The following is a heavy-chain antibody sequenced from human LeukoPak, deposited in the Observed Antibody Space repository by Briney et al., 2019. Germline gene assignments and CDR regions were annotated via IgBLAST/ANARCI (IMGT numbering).Heavy chain of an antibody. J-gene: IGHJ4*02. CDR3: ARVYPGRPY. V-gene: IGHV4-30-2*01. D-gene: IGHD2/OR15-2a*01. CDR2: IYHSGRT. CDR1: GGSISSGGYS. Sequence: SETLSLTCAVSGGSISSGGYSWSWVRQPPGRGLEWFGNIYHSGRTYYNPSLKSRVTISVDRSKNQFSLKLSSVTAADTAVYYCARVYPGRPYWGQGTLVTVSS.